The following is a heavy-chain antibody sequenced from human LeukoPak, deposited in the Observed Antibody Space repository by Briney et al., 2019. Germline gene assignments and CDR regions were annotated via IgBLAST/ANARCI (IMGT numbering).Heavy chain of an antibody. CDR3: ASQGPGSPTMR. CDR2: IYYSGST. V-gene: IGHV4-59*01. CDR1: GGSIRSYY. J-gene: IGHJ4*02. D-gene: IGHD5-24*01. Sequence: PSETLSLTCTVSGGSIRSYYWSWIRQSPEKGPEWIGYIYYSGSTNYNPSFKSRVTISVDTSKKQFSLKLNSVTAADTAVYYCASQGPGSPTMRWGQGTLVTVSP.